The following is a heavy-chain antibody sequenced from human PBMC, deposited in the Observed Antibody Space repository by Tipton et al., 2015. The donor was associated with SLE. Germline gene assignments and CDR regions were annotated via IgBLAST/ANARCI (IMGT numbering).Heavy chain of an antibody. V-gene: IGHV3-NL1*01. CDR3: ANYCSGGNCYSDYYYYGMDV. CDR2: LNRRGST. D-gene: IGHD2-15*01. CDR1: GFTFDDYG. J-gene: IGHJ6*02. Sequence: SLRLSCAASGFTFDDYGMNWVRQVPGKGLEWVSLLNRRGSTYYADSVKGRFTISRDNSKNTLYLQMNSLRTEDTAVYYCANYCSGGNCYSDYYYYGMDVWGQGTTVTVSS.